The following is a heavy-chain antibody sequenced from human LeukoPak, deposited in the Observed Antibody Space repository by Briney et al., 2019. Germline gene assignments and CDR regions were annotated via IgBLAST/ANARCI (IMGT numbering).Heavy chain of an antibody. Sequence: ASVTVSCTASGYTFTGYYMHWVRQAPGQGLEWMGRINPNSGGTNYAQKFQGRVTMTRDTSISTAYMELSRLRSDDTAVYYCARERRGPYGMDVWGQGTTVTVSS. V-gene: IGHV1-2*06. J-gene: IGHJ6*02. D-gene: IGHD3-16*01. CDR2: INPNSGGT. CDR1: GYTFTGYY. CDR3: ARERRGPYGMDV.